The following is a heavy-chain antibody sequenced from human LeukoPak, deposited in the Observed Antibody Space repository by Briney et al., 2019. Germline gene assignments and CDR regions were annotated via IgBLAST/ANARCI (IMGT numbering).Heavy chain of an antibody. D-gene: IGHD3-22*01. Sequence: GGSLRLSCAASGFTFTYAWMNWVRQAPGEGLEWVGRIRSNSDGGTIDYAAPVKGRFTLSRDDSKTTLYLQMNSLQTEDTAVYYCATDFYDSTWGQGTLVTVSS. CDR3: ATDFYDST. V-gene: IGHV3-15*07. J-gene: IGHJ5*02. CDR1: GFTFTYAW. CDR2: IRSNSDGGTI.